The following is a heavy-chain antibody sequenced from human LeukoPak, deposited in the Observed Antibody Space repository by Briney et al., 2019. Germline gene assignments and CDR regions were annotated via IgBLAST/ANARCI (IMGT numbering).Heavy chain of an antibody. CDR2: IYHSGST. V-gene: IGHV4-4*02. CDR1: GGSISSSDW. Sequence: PSETLSLTCAVSGGSISSSDWWSWVRQPPGKGLEWIGEIYHSGSTKYNPSLESRVTISVDKTKNPLFLKLTSVTAADTAVYYCARDVPTGRFDYWGQGTLVTVSS. J-gene: IGHJ4*02. D-gene: IGHD2-2*01. CDR3: ARDVPTGRFDY.